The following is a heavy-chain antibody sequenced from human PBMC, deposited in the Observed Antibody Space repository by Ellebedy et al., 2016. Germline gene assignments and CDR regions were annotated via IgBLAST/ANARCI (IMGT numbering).Heavy chain of an antibody. D-gene: IGHD1-26*01. V-gene: IGHV3-30-3*01. CDR3: AREKVGASHFDY. CDR2: ISYDGSNK. J-gene: IGHJ4*02. CDR1: GFTFSSYA. Sequence: GESLKISCAASGFTFSSYAMHWVRQAPGKGLEWVTVISYDGSNKYYADSVKGRFTISRDNAKNSLYLQMNSLRAEDTAVYYCAREKVGASHFDYWGQGTLVTVSS.